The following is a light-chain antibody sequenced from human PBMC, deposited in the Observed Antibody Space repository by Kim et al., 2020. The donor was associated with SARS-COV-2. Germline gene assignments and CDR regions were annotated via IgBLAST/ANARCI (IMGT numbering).Light chain of an antibody. J-gene: IGLJ2*01. CDR3: SSYTSTNTLV. V-gene: IGLV2-14*04. CDR2: DVT. Sequence: QSITLSCTGSGSDGGGYSHVSWHQQYPGKAPKIMIYDVTKRPSGVSNRFSGSKSGNTASLTISGLQAEDEADYYCSSYTSTNTLVFGGGTKLTVL. CDR1: GSDGGGYSH.